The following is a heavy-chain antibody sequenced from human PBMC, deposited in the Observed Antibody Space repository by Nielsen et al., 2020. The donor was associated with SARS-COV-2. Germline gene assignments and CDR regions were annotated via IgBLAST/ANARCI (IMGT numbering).Heavy chain of an antibody. J-gene: IGHJ4*02. CDR3: ARVDGHCSGGSCYSGVY. CDR2: IYYSGST. V-gene: IGHV4-59*06. D-gene: IGHD2-15*01. Sequence: SETLSLTCTVSGGSISSYYWSWIRQHPGKGLEWIGYIYYSGSTYYNPSLKSRVTISVDTSKNQFSLKLSSVTAADTAVYYCARVDGHCSGGSCYSGVYWGQGTLVTVSS. CDR1: GGSISSYY.